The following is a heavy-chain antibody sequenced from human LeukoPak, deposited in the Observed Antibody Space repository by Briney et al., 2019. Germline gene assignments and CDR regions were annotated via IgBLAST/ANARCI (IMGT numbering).Heavy chain of an antibody. CDR2: IKPDDTEK. J-gene: IGHJ4*02. V-gene: IGHV3-7*01. Sequence: PGGSLRLSCIASGFTFSHFWMSWVRQAPGKGLEWVANIKPDDTEKYYGNSVKGGFTILRDNAKNSLYLQMNSLRAEDTAVYYCVTHEVTVITRSTFDYWGQGTLVTVSS. CDR1: GFTFSHFW. CDR3: VTHEVTVITRSTFDY. D-gene: IGHD4-23*01.